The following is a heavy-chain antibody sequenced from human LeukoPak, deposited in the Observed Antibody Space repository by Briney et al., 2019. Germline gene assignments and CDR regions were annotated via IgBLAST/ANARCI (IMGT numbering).Heavy chain of an antibody. CDR3: ARTVYGVIGAFDI. D-gene: IGHD2-21*01. CDR1: GFTFISYE. V-gene: IGHV3-48*03. J-gene: IGHJ3*02. CDR2: ISSSGSTI. Sequence: GGSLRLSCAASGFTFISYEMNWVRQAPGKGLEWVSYISSSGSTIYYADSVKGRFTISRDNAKNSLYLQMNSLRAEDTAVYYCARTVYGVIGAFDIWGQATMVTVSS.